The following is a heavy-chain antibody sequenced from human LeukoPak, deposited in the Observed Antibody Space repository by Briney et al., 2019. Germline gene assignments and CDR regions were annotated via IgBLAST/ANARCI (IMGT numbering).Heavy chain of an antibody. D-gene: IGHD6-19*01. Sequence: GGSLRLSCTASGFTFGDHAMSWVRQAPGKGLEWVGFIRSKGYGGTTEYAASVKGRFTISRDDSKGIAYLQMNSLKIEDTAVYYCTRGPTRQWLYYGMDVWGQGTTVIVSS. CDR3: TRGPTRQWLYYGMDV. CDR1: GFTFGDHA. CDR2: IRSKGYGGTT. J-gene: IGHJ6*02. V-gene: IGHV3-49*04.